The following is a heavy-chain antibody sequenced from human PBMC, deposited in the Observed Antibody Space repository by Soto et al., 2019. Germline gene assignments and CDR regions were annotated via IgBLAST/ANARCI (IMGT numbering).Heavy chain of an antibody. D-gene: IGHD2-2*01. V-gene: IGHV3-21*04. CDR1: GFTFSSYS. CDR2: ISSSSSYI. CDR3: AKQVTAGTALYDY. Sequence: GGSLRLSCAASGFTFSSYSMNWVRQAPGKGLEWVSSISSSSSYIYYADSVKGRFTISRDNAKNSLYLQMNSLRDEDTAVYYCAKQVTAGTALYDYWGQGSLVTVSS. J-gene: IGHJ4*02.